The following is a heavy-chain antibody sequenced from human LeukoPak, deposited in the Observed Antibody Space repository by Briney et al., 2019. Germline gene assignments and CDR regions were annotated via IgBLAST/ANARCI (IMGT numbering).Heavy chain of an antibody. D-gene: IGHD3-3*01. CDR1: RFTFSGYA. J-gene: IGHJ4*02. CDR3: ATIVRVVTLDY. Sequence: GGSLRLSCVASRFTFSGYAMSWVRQASGKGLEWVSTISGTGVNTFYADSMKGRFTISRDNSKNTLYLQMNSLRAEDTAIYYCATIVRVVTLDYWGQGTLVTVSS. CDR2: ISGTGVNT. V-gene: IGHV3-23*01.